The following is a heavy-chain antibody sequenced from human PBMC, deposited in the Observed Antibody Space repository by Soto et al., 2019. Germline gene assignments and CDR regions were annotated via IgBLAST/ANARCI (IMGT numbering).Heavy chain of an antibody. Sequence: PGESLKISCSGSGYSFTSYWIGWVRQMPGKGLEWMGIIYPGDSDTRYSPSFQGQVTISADKSISTAYLQWSSLKASDTAMYYCARHEGSELYDSSGIPEPLYYYYYGMDVWGQGTTVTVSS. CDR1: GYSFTSYW. D-gene: IGHD3-22*01. V-gene: IGHV5-51*01. J-gene: IGHJ6*02. CDR2: IYPGDSDT. CDR3: ARHEGSELYDSSGIPEPLYYYYYGMDV.